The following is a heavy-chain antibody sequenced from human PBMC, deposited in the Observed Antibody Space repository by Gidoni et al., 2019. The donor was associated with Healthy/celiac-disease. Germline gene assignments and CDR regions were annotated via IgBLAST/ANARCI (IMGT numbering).Heavy chain of an antibody. Sequence: TYYNPSLKSRVTISVDTSKNQFSLKLSSVTAADTAVYYCARVSRSLWFGEHPAGFDYWGQGTLVTVSS. D-gene: IGHD3-10*01. V-gene: IGHV4-30-2*05. CDR2: T. J-gene: IGHJ4*02. CDR3: ARVSRSLWFGEHPAGFDY.